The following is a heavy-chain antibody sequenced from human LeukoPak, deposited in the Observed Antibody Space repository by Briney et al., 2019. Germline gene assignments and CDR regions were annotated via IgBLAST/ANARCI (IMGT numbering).Heavy chain of an antibody. CDR3: ARDEGFCSGGRCHISGFDY. V-gene: IGHV3-66*01. Sequence: GGSLRLSCAASGFTVSSSYMSWVRQAPGKGLEWVSVIYSSGTTYDADSVKGRFTISRHNAKNSLYLEMNSLRAEDTAVYYCARDEGFCSGGRCHISGFDYWGQGILVTVSS. CDR2: IYSSGTT. D-gene: IGHD2-15*01. J-gene: IGHJ4*02. CDR1: GFTVSSSY.